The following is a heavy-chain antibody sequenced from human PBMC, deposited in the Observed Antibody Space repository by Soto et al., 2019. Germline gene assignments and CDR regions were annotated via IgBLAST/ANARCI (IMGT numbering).Heavy chain of an antibody. D-gene: IGHD4-4*01. CDR1: GGSISSSNW. CDR2: IYHTGST. CDR3: ARRDNNYSLY. Sequence: QVQLQESGPGLVKPSGTLSLTCAVSGGSISSSNWWNWVRQSPGKGLEWIGEIYHTGSTNYNQSPRSRVTISVDQSTNQFSLKLSSVTAADTAVYYCARRDNNYSLYWGQGTLVTVSS. V-gene: IGHV4-4*02. J-gene: IGHJ4*02.